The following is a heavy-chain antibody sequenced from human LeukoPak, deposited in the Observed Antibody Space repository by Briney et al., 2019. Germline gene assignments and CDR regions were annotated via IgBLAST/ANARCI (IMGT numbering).Heavy chain of an antibody. CDR2: INAGNGNT. V-gene: IGHV1-3*01. J-gene: IGHJ5*02. CDR1: EYTFTSYA. Sequence: ASVKVSCKASEYTFTSYAMHWVRQAPGQRPEWMGWINAGNGNTQYSQKFQGRVTITRDTSANTAYMELSSLRSEDTAVYYCARDRGIAADAPQWAINWFDPWGQGTLVTVSS. CDR3: ARDRGIAADAPQWAINWFDP. D-gene: IGHD6-13*01.